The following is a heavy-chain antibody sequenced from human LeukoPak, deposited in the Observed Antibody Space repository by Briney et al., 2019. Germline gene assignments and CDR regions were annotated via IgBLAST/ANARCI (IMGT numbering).Heavy chain of an antibody. CDR1: GFTFSDYY. Sequence: PGGSLRLSCTASGFTFSDYYMSWIRQAPGKGLEWLSYISGAATSIYYTDSVKGRFTIYRDNTKNSLYLQMDSLRAEDTAVYYCVRETGFRSLGYWGQGTLVTVSS. CDR2: ISGAATSI. CDR3: VRETGFRSLGY. J-gene: IGHJ4*02. D-gene: IGHD2-15*01. V-gene: IGHV3-11*04.